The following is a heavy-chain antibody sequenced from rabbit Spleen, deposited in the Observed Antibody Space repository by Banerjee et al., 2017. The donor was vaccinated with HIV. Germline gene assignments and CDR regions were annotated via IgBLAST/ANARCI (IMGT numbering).Heavy chain of an antibody. D-gene: IGHD8-1*01. CDR1: GFSFSSGYY. J-gene: IGHJ4*01. V-gene: IGHV1S40*01. Sequence: QSLEESGGDLVKPGASLTLTCTASGFSFSSGYYMCWVRQAPGKGLEWIACINSGSGFTYYASWAKGRFTISKTSSTTVTLQMSSLTAADTATYFCARHAGYAGYGYSTLDLWGQGTLVTVS. CDR2: INSGSGFT. CDR3: ARHAGYAGYGYSTLDL.